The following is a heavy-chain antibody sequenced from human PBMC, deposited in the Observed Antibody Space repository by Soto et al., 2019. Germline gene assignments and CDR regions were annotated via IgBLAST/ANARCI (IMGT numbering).Heavy chain of an antibody. Sequence: GGSLILSWAACGFTFSSDSMSWVRQAPGKGLEWVSAISGSGGSTYYADSVKGRFTISRDNSKNTLYLQMNSLRAEDTAVYYCAKDEELLVSYFDYWGQGTLVTVSS. CDR3: AKDEELLVSYFDY. V-gene: IGHV3-23*01. CDR1: GFTFSSDS. CDR2: ISGSGGST. D-gene: IGHD1-26*01. J-gene: IGHJ4*02.